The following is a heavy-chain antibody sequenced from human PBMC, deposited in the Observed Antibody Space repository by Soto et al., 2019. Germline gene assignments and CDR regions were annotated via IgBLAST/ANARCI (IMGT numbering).Heavy chain of an antibody. V-gene: IGHV1-69*01. CDR2: IIPIFGTA. CDR1: GGTFSRHA. D-gene: IGHD3-22*01. J-gene: IGHJ4*02. CDR3: ARGWGYDSNDYYYAY. Sequence: QVQLVQSGAEVRKPGSSVKVSCKASGGTFSRHAISWVRQAPGQGLEWMGGIIPIFGTANHAQKFQGRVTIIADESTSTVYIELSSLRSEDTAMYYSARGWGYDSNDYYYAYWGQGTLVIVSS.